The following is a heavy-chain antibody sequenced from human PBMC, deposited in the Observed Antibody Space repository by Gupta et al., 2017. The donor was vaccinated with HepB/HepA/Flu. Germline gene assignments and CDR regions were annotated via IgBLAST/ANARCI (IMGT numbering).Heavy chain of an antibody. Sequence: QVQLVESGGGVVQPGRSLRLPCAASGFTFRRYAMHWVRLAPGKGLEWVEVISYDGSNKYYADSVKGRFTISRDNSKNTLYLQMNSLRAEDTAVYYCARDSRDYYDSSGYIPPLDVWGQGTTVTGSS. CDR2: ISYDGSNK. D-gene: IGHD3-22*01. J-gene: IGHJ6*02. V-gene: IGHV3-30-3*01. CDR1: GFTFRRYA. CDR3: ARDSRDYYDSSGYIPPLDV.